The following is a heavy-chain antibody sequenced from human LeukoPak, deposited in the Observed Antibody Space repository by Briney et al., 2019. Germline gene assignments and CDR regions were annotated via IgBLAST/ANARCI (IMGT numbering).Heavy chain of an antibody. Sequence: ASVKVSCKASGYTFTSYGISWVRQAPGQGLEWMGWISAYNGNTNYAQKLQGRVTMTTDTSTSTAYMELRSLRSDDTAVYYCARGAAQYYYDSSGYYYGYWGQGTLVTVSS. D-gene: IGHD3-22*01. J-gene: IGHJ4*02. CDR1: GYTFTSYG. CDR2: ISAYNGNT. CDR3: ARGAAQYYYDSSGYYYGY. V-gene: IGHV1-18*01.